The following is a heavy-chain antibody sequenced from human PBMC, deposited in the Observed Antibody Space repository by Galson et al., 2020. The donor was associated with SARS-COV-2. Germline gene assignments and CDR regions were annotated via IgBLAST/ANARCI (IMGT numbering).Heavy chain of an antibody. CDR2: IYYSGST. D-gene: IGHD2-21*01. CDR3: ARTGYCGPNDCAHNWFDP. Sequence: SETLSLTCTLSGGPITSGGYYWNWIRQRPGKGLEWLGYIYYSGSTYYNPSPKSQVTIPIDTSKNQFSLKLTSVTAADTAFYYCARTGYCGPNDCAHNWFDPWGQGTLVTVSS. V-gene: IGHV4-31*01. CDR1: GGPITSGGYY. J-gene: IGHJ5*02.